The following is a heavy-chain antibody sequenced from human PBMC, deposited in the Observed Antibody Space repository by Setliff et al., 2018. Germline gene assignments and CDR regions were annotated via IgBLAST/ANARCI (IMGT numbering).Heavy chain of an antibody. J-gene: IGHJ4*02. V-gene: IGHV1-3*01. CDR3: ARMSTSGPHYDY. Sequence: ASVKVSCKASGYSFSSNAFHWVRQAPGQTLEWMGWIHAGSSNTLYSQRFQDRITISRDTSATTVHMELSSLRSDDTAVYCCARMSTSGPHYDYWGQGTLVTVS. D-gene: IGHD2-8*02. CDR1: GYSFSSNA. CDR2: IHAGSSNT.